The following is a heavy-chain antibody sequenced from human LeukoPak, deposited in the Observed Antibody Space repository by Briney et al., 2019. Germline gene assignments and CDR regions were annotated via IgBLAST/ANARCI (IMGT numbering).Heavy chain of an antibody. CDR3: AKAVLRLGELSPTRIDY. D-gene: IGHD3-16*02. Sequence: GRSLRLSCAASGFTFDDYAMHWVRQAPGKGLEWVSGISWNSGSIGYADSVKGRFTISRDNAKNSLYLQMNSLRAEDTALYYCAKAVLRLGELSPTRIDYWGQGTLVTVSS. CDR1: GFTFDDYA. J-gene: IGHJ4*02. CDR2: ISWNSGSI. V-gene: IGHV3-9*01.